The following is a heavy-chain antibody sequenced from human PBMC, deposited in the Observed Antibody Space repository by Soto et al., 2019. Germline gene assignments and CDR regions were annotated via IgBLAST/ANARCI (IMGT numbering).Heavy chain of an antibody. V-gene: IGHV4-59*12. CDR2: IYYSGST. D-gene: IGHD3-22*01. CDR1: GGSISSYY. CDR3: ARDALTGYYYEK. Sequence: SETLSLTCTVSGGSISSYYWSWIRQPPGKGLEWIGYIYYSGSTNYNPSLKSRVTISVDKSKNQFSLKLSSVTAADTAVYYCARDALTGYYYEKWGRGTLVTVPS. J-gene: IGHJ4*02.